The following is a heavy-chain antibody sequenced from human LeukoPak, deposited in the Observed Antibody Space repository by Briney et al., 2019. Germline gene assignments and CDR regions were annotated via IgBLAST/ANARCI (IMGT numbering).Heavy chain of an antibody. J-gene: IGHJ4*02. CDR3: ARVKPLRWARFDY. D-gene: IGHD4-23*01. CDR1: GGSIRSYY. V-gene: IGHV4-59*01. CDR2: IYYSGST. Sequence: SETLSLTCTVSGGSIRSYYWSWIRQPPGKGLEWIGYIYYSGSTNYNPSLKSRVTISVDTSKNQFSLKLSSVTAADTAVYYCARVKPLRWARFDYWGQGTLVTVSS.